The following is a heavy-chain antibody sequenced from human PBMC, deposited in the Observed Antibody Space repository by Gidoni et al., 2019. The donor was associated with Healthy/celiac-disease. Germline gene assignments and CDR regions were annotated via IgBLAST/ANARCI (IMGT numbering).Heavy chain of an antibody. Sequence: QVQLVQSGAEVKKPGSSVKVSCKASGGTFSSYAISWVRQAPGQGLEWMGGIIPIFGTANYAQKFQGRVTITADESTSTAYMELSSLRSEDTAVYYCARDRNIVVVPAAKGNWFDPWGQGTLVTVSS. CDR1: GGTFSSYA. CDR3: ARDRNIVVVPAAKGNWFDP. V-gene: IGHV1-69*01. J-gene: IGHJ5*02. D-gene: IGHD2-2*01. CDR2: IIPIFGTA.